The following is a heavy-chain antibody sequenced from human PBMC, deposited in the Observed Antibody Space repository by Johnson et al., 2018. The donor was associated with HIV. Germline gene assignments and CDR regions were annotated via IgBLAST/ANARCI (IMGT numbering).Heavy chain of an antibody. CDR2: ISYDGSNK. CDR3: AKDPGIAAAEDAFDI. CDR1: GFTFSSYG. V-gene: IGHV3-30*18. Sequence: QVQLVESGGGVVQPGRSLRLSCAASGFTFSSYGMHWVRQAPGKGLEWVAVISYDGSNKYYADSVKGRFTISRDNSKNTLYLQMNSLRAEDTAVYYCAKDPGIAAAEDAFDIWGKGTMVTVSS. J-gene: IGHJ3*02. D-gene: IGHD6-13*01.